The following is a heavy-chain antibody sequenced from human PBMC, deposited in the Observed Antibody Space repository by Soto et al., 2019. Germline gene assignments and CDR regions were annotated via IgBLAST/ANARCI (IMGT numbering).Heavy chain of an antibody. CDR2: FDPEDGET. CDR1: GYTLTELS. CDR3: ATVEILTGYYKGFDY. J-gene: IGHJ4*02. Sequence: QVQLVQSGAEVKKPGASVKVSCKVSGYTLTELSMHWVRQAPGKGLEWMGGFDPEDGETIYAQKFQGRVTRTEDTSTDTAYMELSSLRSEDTAVYYCATVEILTGYYKGFDYWGQGTLVTVSS. V-gene: IGHV1-24*01. D-gene: IGHD3-9*01.